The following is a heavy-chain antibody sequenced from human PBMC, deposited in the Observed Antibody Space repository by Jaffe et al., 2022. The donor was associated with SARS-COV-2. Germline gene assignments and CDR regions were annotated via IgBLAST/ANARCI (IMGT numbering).Heavy chain of an antibody. CDR1: GGSISSSSYY. Sequence: QLQLQESGPGLVKPSETLSLTCTVSGGSISSSSYYWGWVRQPPGKGLEWIATTYYSGSTNYSPSLKSRVTMSVDTSKNEFSLKLSSVTAADTAVYYCARHEAVAQGYYGMDVWGQGTTVTVSS. V-gene: IGHV4-39*01. CDR2: TYYSGST. D-gene: IGHD6-13*01. J-gene: IGHJ6*02. CDR3: ARHEAVAQGYYGMDV.